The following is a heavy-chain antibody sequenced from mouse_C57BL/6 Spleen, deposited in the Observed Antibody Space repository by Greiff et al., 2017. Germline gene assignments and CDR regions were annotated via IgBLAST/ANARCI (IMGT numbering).Heavy chain of an antibody. V-gene: IGHV1-59*01. J-gene: IGHJ4*01. CDR1: GYTFTSYW. CDR2: IDPSDSYT. Sequence: VQLQQPGAELVRPGTSVKLSCKASGYTFTSYWMHWVKQRPGQGLEWIGVIDPSDSYTNYNQKFKGKATLTVDTSSSTAYMQLSSLTSEYSAVYDCARKEYGSGDAMDYWGQGTSVTVSA. CDR3: ARKEYGSGDAMDY. D-gene: IGHD1-1*01.